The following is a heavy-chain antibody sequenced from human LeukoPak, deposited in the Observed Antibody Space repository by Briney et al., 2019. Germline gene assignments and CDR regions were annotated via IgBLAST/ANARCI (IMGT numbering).Heavy chain of an antibody. J-gene: IGHJ5*02. CDR3: ASQYSGSSFDP. V-gene: IGHV3-30-3*01. Sequence: GGSLRLSCAASGFTFSSYAMHWVRQAPGKGLEWVAVISYDGSNKYYADSVKGRFTISRDNSKNTLYLQMNSLRAEDTAVYYCASQYSGSSFDPWGQGTLVTVSS. D-gene: IGHD1-26*01. CDR2: ISYDGSNK. CDR1: GFTFSSYA.